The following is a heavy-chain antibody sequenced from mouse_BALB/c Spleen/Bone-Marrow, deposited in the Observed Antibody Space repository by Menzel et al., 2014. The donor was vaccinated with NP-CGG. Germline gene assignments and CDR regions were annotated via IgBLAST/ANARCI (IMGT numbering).Heavy chain of an antibody. CDR1: GYSITSGYY. J-gene: IGHJ1*01. CDR2: ISYDGSN. V-gene: IGHV3-6*02. CDR3: AKLLYWYFDV. Sequence: VQLQQSGPGLVKPSQSLSLTCSATGYSITSGYYWNWIRQFPGNKLEWMGYISYDGSNNYNPSLKNRISITRDTSKNQFLLKLNSVTTEDTATYYCAKLLYWYFDVWGAGTTVTVSS.